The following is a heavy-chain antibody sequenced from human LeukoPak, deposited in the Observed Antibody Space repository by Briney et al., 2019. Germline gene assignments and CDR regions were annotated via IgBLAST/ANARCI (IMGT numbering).Heavy chain of an antibody. CDR3: ARKGVGALMLDY. J-gene: IGHJ4*02. D-gene: IGHD1-26*01. V-gene: IGHV1-46*01. Sequence: ASVKVSCKASGYTFTRYYLHWVRQAPGRGLEWMGIINPSAGSTSFAQNSQGRVTMTRDTSTSTVYMELSSLRSEDTAVYYCARKGVGALMLDYWGQGTLVTVSS. CDR1: GYTFTRYY. CDR2: INPSAGST.